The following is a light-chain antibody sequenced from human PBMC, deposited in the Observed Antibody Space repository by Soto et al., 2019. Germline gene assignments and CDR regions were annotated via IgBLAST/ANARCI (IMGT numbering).Light chain of an antibody. CDR2: NNN. CDR3: AAWDDSLNGPV. V-gene: IGLV1-44*01. Sequence: QSVLTQPPSASGTPGQRVSISCSGGSSNIGSNTVNWYQQLPGTAPKLLIYNNNQRPSGVPDRFSGSKSGTSASLAISGLQSEDEADYHCAAWDDSLNGPVFGGGTKLTVL. CDR1: SSNIGSNT. J-gene: IGLJ3*02.